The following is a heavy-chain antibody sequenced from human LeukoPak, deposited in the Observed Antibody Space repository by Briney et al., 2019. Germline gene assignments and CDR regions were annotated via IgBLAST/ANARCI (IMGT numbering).Heavy chain of an antibody. D-gene: IGHD3-10*01. V-gene: IGHV3-9*03. CDR3: AKGLYGSGSYPDY. CDR2: ISWNSGFI. CDR1: GFTFDDYA. J-gene: IGHJ4*02. Sequence: GRSLRPSCAASGFTFDDYAMHWVRQAPGKGLEWVSGISWNSGFIGYADSVKGRFTISRDNAKNSLYLQMNSLRAEDMALYYCAKGLYGSGSYPDYWGQGTLVTVSS.